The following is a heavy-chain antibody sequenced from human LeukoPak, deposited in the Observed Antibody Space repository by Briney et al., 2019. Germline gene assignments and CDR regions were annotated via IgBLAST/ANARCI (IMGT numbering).Heavy chain of an antibody. CDR2: ISGSGITI. J-gene: IGHJ4*02. V-gene: IGHV3-11*04. D-gene: IGHD2-2*01. CDR1: GFTFSGYY. Sequence: GGSLRLSCAASGFTFSGYYMSWIRQVPGKGLEWISYISGSGITIYYADSVKGRFTISRDNAKNSLYLQMHSLGADDAGVYYCARAPIAVKPAAIWTPFDYWGQGTPVTVSS. CDR3: ARAPIAVKPAAIWTPFDY.